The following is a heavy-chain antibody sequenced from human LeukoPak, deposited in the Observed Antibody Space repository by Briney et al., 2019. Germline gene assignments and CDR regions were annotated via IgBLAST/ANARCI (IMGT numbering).Heavy chain of an antibody. CDR3: ARAPEGQRWLQFLYYFDY. CDR2: IYSGGST. V-gene: IGHV3-66*01. J-gene: IGHJ4*02. D-gene: IGHD5-24*01. Sequence: GGSLRLSCAASGFTVSSNYMSWVRQAPGKGLEWVSVIYSGGSTYYADSVKGRFTISRDNSKNTLYLQMNSLRAEDTAVYYCARAPEGQRWLQFLYYFDYWGQGTLVTVSS. CDR1: GFTVSSNY.